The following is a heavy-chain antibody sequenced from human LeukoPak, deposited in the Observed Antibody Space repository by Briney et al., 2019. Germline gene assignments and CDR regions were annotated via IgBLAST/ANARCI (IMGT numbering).Heavy chain of an antibody. V-gene: IGHV4-4*07. Sequence: SETLSLTCTVSGGSISSYYWSWIRQPAGKGPEWIGRIYTSGSTNYNPSLKSRVTMSVDTSKNQFSLKLSSVTAADTAVYYCARELSWFGELEVNFDYWGQGTLVTVSS. CDR1: GGSISSYY. CDR3: ARELSWFGELEVNFDY. CDR2: IYTSGST. J-gene: IGHJ4*02. D-gene: IGHD3-10*01.